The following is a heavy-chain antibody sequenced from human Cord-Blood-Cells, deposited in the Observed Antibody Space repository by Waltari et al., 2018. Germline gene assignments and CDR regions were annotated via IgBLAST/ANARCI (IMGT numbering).Heavy chain of an antibody. J-gene: IGHJ6*02. Sequence: EVQLVESGGGLVQPGGSLRLSCAASGFTFSSYWMSWVRQAPGTGLEWVANKKQDGSEKYYVDSVKGRFTISRDNAKNSLYLQMNSLRAEDTAVYYCARAPGYDILTGYYYYGMDVWGQGTTVTVSS. CDR2: KKQDGSEK. CDR3: ARAPGYDILTGYYYYGMDV. D-gene: IGHD3-9*01. V-gene: IGHV3-7*01. CDR1: GFTFSSYW.